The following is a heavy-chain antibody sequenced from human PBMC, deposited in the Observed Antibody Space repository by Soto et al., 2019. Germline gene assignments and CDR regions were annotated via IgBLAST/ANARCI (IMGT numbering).Heavy chain of an antibody. CDR1: GDSMSPYY. CDR3: ARARRYYLNSGPYYFDY. J-gene: IGHJ4*02. V-gene: IGHV4-59*01. Sequence: PSETLSLTCTVSGDSMSPYYWSWIRQPPGKGLEWIGFIYYTGSTNYNPSLKSRVTLSVDMSKKQFSLELSSATAADTAVYHCARARRYYLNSGPYYFDYWGQGTLVTVSS. CDR2: IYYTGST. D-gene: IGHD1-7*01.